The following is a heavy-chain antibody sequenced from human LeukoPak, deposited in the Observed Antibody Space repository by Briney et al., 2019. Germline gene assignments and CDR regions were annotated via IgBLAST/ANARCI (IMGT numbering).Heavy chain of an antibody. CDR2: IYYTGST. Sequence: PSETLSLTCTVSGGSISSSGYYWGWIRQPPGKGLEWIGSIYYTGSTYYNPSLKSRVTISVDTSKSHFSLRLSSVTATDMAVYYCARRPNGRGFDIWGQGTMATVSS. V-gene: IGHV4-39*02. CDR3: ARRPNGRGFDI. J-gene: IGHJ3*02. D-gene: IGHD2-8*01. CDR1: GGSISSSGYY.